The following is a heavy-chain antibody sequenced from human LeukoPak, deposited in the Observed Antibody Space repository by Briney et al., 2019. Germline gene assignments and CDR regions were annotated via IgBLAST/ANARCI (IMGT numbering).Heavy chain of an antibody. D-gene: IGHD6-13*01. J-gene: IGHJ4*02. CDR2: ISYDGSNK. V-gene: IGHV3-30-3*01. Sequence: GGSLRLSCAASGFTFSSYAMYWVRQAPGKGLEWVAVISYDGSNKYYADSVKGRFTISRDNSKNTLYLQMNSLRAEDTAVYYCARALLRSSCDYWGQGTLVTVSS. CDR1: GFTFSSYA. CDR3: ARALLRSSCDY.